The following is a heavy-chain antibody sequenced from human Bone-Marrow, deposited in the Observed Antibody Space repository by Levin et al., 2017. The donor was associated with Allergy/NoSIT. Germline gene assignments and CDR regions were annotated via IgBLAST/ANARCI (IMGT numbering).Heavy chain of an antibody. CDR1: GGSISSYY. J-gene: IGHJ6*02. V-gene: IGHV4-59*01. CDR2: IYYSGST. Sequence: ETLSLTCTVSGGSISSYYWSWIRQPPGKGLEWIGYIYYSGSTNYNPSLKSRVTISVDTSKNQFSLKLSSVTATDTAVYYCARTAISVGRVIVSAGMDVWGQGTTVTVSS. CDR3: ARTAISVGRVIVSAGMDV. D-gene: IGHD3-16*02.